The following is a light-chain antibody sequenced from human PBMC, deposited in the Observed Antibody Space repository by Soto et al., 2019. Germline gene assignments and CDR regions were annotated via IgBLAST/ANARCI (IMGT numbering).Light chain of an antibody. CDR1: SSDVGSYGL. CDR2: EVS. V-gene: IGLV2-23*02. J-gene: IGLJ1*01. CDR3: CSYAGSSTPHYV. Sequence: QSALTQPASVSGSPGQSITISCTGTSSDVGSYGLVSWYQQHPGKAPKLMIYEVSKRPSGVSNRFSGSKSGNTASLTISGLQAEDEADYYCCSYAGSSTPHYVFGTGTKVTVL.